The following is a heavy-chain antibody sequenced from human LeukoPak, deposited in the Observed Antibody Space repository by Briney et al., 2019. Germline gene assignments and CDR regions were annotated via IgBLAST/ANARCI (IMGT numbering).Heavy chain of an antibody. D-gene: IGHD5-18*01. CDR1: GGSISSYY. J-gene: IGHJ6*03. CDR2: IYYGGST. CDR3: ARDRGYVYYMDV. V-gene: IGHV4-59*01. Sequence: PSETLSLTCTVSGGSISSYYWSWIRQPPGKGLEWIGYIYYGGSTNYNPSLKSRVTISVDTSKNQFSLKLSSVTAADTAVYYCARDRGYVYYMDVWGKGTTVTVSS.